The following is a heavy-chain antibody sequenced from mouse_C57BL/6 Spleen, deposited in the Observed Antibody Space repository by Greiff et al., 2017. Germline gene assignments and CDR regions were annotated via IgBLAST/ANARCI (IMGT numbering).Heavy chain of an antibody. D-gene: IGHD2-3*01. CDR3: ARPDGYYYAMDY. Sequence: EVHLVESGGDLVKPGGSLKLSCAASGFTFSSYGMSWVRQTPDKRLEWVATISSGGSYTYYPDSVKGRFTISRDNAKNTLYLQMSSLKSEDTAMYYCARPDGYYYAMDYWGQGTSVTVSS. CDR2: ISSGGSYT. J-gene: IGHJ4*01. CDR1: GFTFSSYG. V-gene: IGHV5-6*01.